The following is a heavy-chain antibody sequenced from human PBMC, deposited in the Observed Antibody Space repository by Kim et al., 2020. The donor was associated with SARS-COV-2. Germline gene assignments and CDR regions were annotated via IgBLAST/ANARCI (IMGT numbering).Heavy chain of an antibody. CDR3: ARHVSSYWYFVL. CDR2: IFHTGST. CDR1: GASISSHY. V-gene: IGHV4-59*08. D-gene: IGHD2-8*01. Sequence: SETLSLTCTVSGASISSHYWTWIRQPPGKGLEWIGYIFHTGSTNYNPSLKSRITMSVDTSKNQFSLKLTSVIAADTAVYYCARHVSSYWYFVLWGRGTLVTVSS. J-gene: IGHJ2*01.